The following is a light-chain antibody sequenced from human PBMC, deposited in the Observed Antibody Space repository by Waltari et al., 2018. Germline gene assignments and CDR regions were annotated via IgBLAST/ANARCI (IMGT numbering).Light chain of an antibody. Sequence: SYELTQPPSVSVSPGQTASITCSGDKLGDKYACWYQQKPGQSTVLVIYQDSKRPSGTPERFSGSNPGNPATLTISGTQAMDEADYYFQAWDSSTVVFGGGTKLTVL. CDR3: QAWDSSTVV. CDR1: KLGDKY. CDR2: QDS. V-gene: IGLV3-1*01. J-gene: IGLJ2*01.